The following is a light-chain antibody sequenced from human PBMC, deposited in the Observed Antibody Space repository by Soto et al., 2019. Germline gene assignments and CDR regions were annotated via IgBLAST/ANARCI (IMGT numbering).Light chain of an antibody. CDR3: QQYGSSPPT. Sequence: VVMTQSPATLSVSPGVRATLSCRASQSISDTLAWYQQKPGQAPRLLIYGASSRATGIPDRFSGSGSGTDFTLTISRLEPEDFAVYYCQQYGSSPPTFGQGTKVDIK. V-gene: IGKV3-20*01. CDR1: QSISDT. CDR2: GAS. J-gene: IGKJ1*01.